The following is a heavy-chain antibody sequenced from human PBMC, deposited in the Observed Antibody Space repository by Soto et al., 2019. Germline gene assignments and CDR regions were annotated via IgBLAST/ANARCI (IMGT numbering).Heavy chain of an antibody. CDR3: ARTDNPSFHFYY. CDR1: GYRFTTFW. D-gene: IGHD1-1*01. Sequence: ESLKISCKVSGYRFTTFWIGWVRQMPGKGLECLGIIYPRDSDTRYSPSFQGQVTISADKSISTAYLQWSSLQASDTAMYYCARTDNPSFHFYYWGQGSLVTVSS. J-gene: IGHJ4*02. CDR2: IYPRDSDT. V-gene: IGHV5-51*01.